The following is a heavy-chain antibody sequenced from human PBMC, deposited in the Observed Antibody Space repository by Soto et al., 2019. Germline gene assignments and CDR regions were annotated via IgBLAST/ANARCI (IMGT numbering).Heavy chain of an antibody. D-gene: IGHD2-15*01. CDR2: ISLNSGSI. CDR1: GFTFDDYA. J-gene: IGHJ6*03. V-gene: IGHV3-9*01. CDR3: AIDILPSYYYYIDF. Sequence: EVQLVESGGGLVQPGRSLRLSCAASGFTFDDYAMHWVRQAPGKGLEGVSGISLNSGSIDYADSVKGRLTISRDNAKNSLYLQMNSLRAEDTALYYCAIDILPSYYYYIDFCSKVTTGT.